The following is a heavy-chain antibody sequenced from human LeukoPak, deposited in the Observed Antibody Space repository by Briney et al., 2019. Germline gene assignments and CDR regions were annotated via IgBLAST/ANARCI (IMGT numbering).Heavy chain of an antibody. Sequence: GGSLRLSCTASGFTFGDYAMSWVRQAPGKGLEWVGFIRSKAYGGTTEYAASVKGRFTISRDDSKSIAYLQMNSLKTEDTAVYYCTRGDTAMAEFDYWGQGTLVNVSS. V-gene: IGHV3-49*04. D-gene: IGHD5-18*01. CDR3: TRGDTAMAEFDY. CDR1: GFTFGDYA. CDR2: IRSKAYGGTT. J-gene: IGHJ4*02.